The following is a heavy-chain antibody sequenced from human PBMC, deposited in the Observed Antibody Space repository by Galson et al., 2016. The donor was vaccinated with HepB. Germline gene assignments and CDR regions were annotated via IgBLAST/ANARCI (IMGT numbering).Heavy chain of an antibody. Sequence: SLRLSCAAPGFNFNTYAFHWVRQAPGKGLEWVAFISFGGRDKYYADSVKGRFTISRDTSKNTLDLEMNSLRPDDTAVYYCAKGVDGRGTYYYYMDVWGKGTTVTAAS. J-gene: IGHJ6*03. D-gene: IGHD3-16*01. CDR2: ISFGGRDK. V-gene: IGHV3-30*18. CDR3: AKGVDGRGTYYYYMDV. CDR1: GFNFNTYA.